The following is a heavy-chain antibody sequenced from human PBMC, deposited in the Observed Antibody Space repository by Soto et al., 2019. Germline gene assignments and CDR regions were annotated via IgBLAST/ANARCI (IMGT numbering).Heavy chain of an antibody. CDR1: GGSISSGGYY. Sequence: QVQLQESGPGLVKPSQTLSLTCTVSGGSISSGGYYWSWIRQHPGKGLEWIGYIYYSGSTYYNPSLNSRVTISLDTSKTQFSLKLSSVTAAETAVYYCARDAGTLDTAMVYYYYGMDVWGQGTTVTVSS. V-gene: IGHV4-31*03. J-gene: IGHJ6*02. D-gene: IGHD5-18*01. CDR3: ARDAGTLDTAMVYYYYGMDV. CDR2: IYYSGST.